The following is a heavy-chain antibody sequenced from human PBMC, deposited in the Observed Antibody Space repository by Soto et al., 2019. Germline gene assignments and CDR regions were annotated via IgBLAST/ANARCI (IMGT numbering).Heavy chain of an antibody. D-gene: IGHD6-6*01. CDR1: GFTVSSNY. V-gene: IGHV3-53*01. J-gene: IGHJ6*02. CDR3: ASSLIAARQHYYYGMDV. Sequence: PGESLKISCAASGFTVSSNYMSWVRQAPGKGLEWVSVIYSGGSTYYADSVKGRFTISRDNSKNTLYLQMNSLRAEDTAVYYCASSLIAARQHYYYGMDVWGQGTTVTVSS. CDR2: IYSGGST.